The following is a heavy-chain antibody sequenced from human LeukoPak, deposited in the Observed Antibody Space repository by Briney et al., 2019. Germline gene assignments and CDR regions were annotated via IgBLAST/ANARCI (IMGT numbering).Heavy chain of an antibody. CDR3: ARYYYDTRGYYYDY. J-gene: IGHJ4*02. D-gene: IGHD3-22*01. CDR2: IFPGGST. CDR1: GASISSCY. V-gene: IGHV4-4*07. Sequence: PSETLSLTCTASGASISSCYWSWIRQPAGKGLEWIGRIFPGGSTNYNPSLKSRVTMSVDTSKNHFSLRLSSVTAADTAVYYCARYYYDTRGYYYDYWGQGTLVTVSS.